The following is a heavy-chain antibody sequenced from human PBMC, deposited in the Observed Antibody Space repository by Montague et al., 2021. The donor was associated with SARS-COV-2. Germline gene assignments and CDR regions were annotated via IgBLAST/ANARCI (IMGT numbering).Heavy chain of an antibody. Sequence: SLRLSLSASGFTFSSYALHWVRQAPGKGPEWVAVISYNGRNKQFGDSVKGRATISRDNSKNTLYLQVDSLRTDDTAVYYCAREPKPVGYSYGYTFFDYWGQGTLVTVSS. CDR3: AREPKPVGYSYGYTFFDY. J-gene: IGHJ4*02. D-gene: IGHD5-18*01. CDR2: ISYNGRNK. CDR1: GFTFSSYA. V-gene: IGHV3-30*03.